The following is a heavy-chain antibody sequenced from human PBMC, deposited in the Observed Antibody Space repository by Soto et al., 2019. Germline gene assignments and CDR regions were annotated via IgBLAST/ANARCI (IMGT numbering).Heavy chain of an antibody. CDR3: ARRWTTGEIDY. CDR1: GYIFNSFG. V-gene: IGHV1-18*01. Sequence: QVQLVQSGGEVKKPGASVKVSCKASGYIFNSFGISWVRQAPGQGLEWMGWISAYTGNTKYAQNFQGRVTMTTDTSTSTAYMELRSLRSDDTAVYCCARRWTTGEIDYWGQGTLVTVSS. CDR2: ISAYTGNT. D-gene: IGHD4-17*01. J-gene: IGHJ4*02.